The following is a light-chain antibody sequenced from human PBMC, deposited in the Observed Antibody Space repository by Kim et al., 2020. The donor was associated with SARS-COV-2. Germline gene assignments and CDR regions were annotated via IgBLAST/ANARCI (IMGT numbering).Light chain of an antibody. V-gene: IGLV1-44*01. CDR3: AAWDDSLNGVI. CDR2: TNN. J-gene: IGLJ2*01. Sequence: ELIQPPSASGTPGQRVTISCSGSSSNIGSNPVNWYQQFPGTAPKLLIYTNNQWPSGVPDRFSGSKSGTSASLAISGLQSEDEADYYCAAWDDSLNGVIFGGGTQLTVL. CDR1: SSNIGSNP.